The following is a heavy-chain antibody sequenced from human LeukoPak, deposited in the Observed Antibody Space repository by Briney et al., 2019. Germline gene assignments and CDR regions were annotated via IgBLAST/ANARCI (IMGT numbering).Heavy chain of an antibody. CDR2: IYYSVST. J-gene: IGHJ5*02. CDR3: ARLYGGYCSGGSCYSGANWFDP. D-gene: IGHD2-15*01. Sequence: SETLSLTCTVSGGSISSYYWSWIRQPPGKGLEWIGYIYYSVSTNYNPSLKSRVTISVDTSKNQFSLKLSSVTAADTAVYYCARLYGGYCSGGSCYSGANWFDPWGQGTLVIVSS. V-gene: IGHV4-59*08. CDR1: GGSISSYY.